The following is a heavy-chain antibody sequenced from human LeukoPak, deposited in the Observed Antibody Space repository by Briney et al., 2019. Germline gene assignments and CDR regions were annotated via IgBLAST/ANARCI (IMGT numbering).Heavy chain of an antibody. CDR2: INHIGST. CDR3: ARLIYYDSSGYLDY. J-gene: IGHJ4*02. Sequence: SETLSLTCAVYGGSFSSYYWSWIRQPPGKGLEWIGKINHIGSTNYSPSLKSRVTILVDMSKNQFSLKLSSVTAADTAVYYCARLIYYDSSGYLDYWGQGSLVTVSS. CDR1: GGSFSSYY. V-gene: IGHV4-34*01. D-gene: IGHD3-22*01.